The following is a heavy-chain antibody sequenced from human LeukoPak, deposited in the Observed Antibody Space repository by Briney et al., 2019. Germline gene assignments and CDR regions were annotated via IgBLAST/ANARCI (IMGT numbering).Heavy chain of an antibody. CDR2: INPNSGGT. Sequence: ASVKVSCKASGYTFTDYYIHWVRQAPGQGLELMGWINPNSGGTNYAQKFQGRVTMTRDTSISTAYMELSRLRSDDTAVYYCARAPVTSCRGAFCYPFDYWGQGTLVTVSS. CDR1: GYTFTDYY. CDR3: ARAPVTSCRGAFCYPFDY. V-gene: IGHV1-2*02. D-gene: IGHD2-15*01. J-gene: IGHJ4*02.